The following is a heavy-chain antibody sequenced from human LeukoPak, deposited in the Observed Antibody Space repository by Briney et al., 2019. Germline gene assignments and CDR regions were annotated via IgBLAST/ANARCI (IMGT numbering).Heavy chain of an antibody. V-gene: IGHV3-11*01. Sequence: GGSLRLSCAASGFTFSDYYMSWIRQAPGKGLEWVSYISSSGSTIYYADSVKGRFTISRDNAKNSLYLQMNSLRAEDTAVYYCARVPGEYQLPVFLDYWGQGTLVTVSS. J-gene: IGHJ4*02. D-gene: IGHD2-2*01. CDR2: ISSSGSTI. CDR3: ARVPGEYQLPVFLDY. CDR1: GFTFSDYY.